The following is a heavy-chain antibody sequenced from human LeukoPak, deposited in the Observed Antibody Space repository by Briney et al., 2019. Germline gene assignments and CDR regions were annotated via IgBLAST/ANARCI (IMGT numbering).Heavy chain of an antibody. J-gene: IGHJ4*02. CDR1: GGSISSYY. Sequence: SETLSLTCTVSGGSISSYYWSWIRQPPGKGLEWIGYIYYSGSTNYNPSLKGRVTISVDTSKNQFSLKLSSVTAADTAVYYCARLGTCTSCYFFDHWGQGTMVTVSS. CDR3: ARLGTCTSCYFFDH. D-gene: IGHD2-2*01. CDR2: IYYSGST. V-gene: IGHV4-59*01.